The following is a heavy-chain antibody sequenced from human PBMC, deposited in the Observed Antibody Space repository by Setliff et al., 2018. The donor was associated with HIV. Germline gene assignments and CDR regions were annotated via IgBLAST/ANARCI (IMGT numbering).Heavy chain of an antibody. J-gene: IGHJ2*01. CDR1: GFTFRSYW. CDR2: IKQDGSKA. CDR3: AKDLHYYDTSYYRFYWYFEH. Sequence: PGGSLRLSCVASGFTFRSYWMSWVRQAPGKGLEWVADIKQDGSKAYYMDSVKGRFTISRDNSKDTVYLQMDNLRAEDTAVYYCAKDLHYYDTSYYRFYWYFEHWGRGTLVTVSS. V-gene: IGHV3-7*05. D-gene: IGHD3-10*01.